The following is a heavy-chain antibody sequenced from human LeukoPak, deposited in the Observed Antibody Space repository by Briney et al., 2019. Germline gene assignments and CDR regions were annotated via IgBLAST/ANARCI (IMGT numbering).Heavy chain of an antibody. CDR2: ILHSWNT. CDR1: GGSVSSHD. Sequence: PSETLSLTCTVSGGSVSSHDWTWIRQSPEKGLEWMGYILHSWNTNYNPSLKSRVSMSLETSKNQIALSLSAVTAADTAVYYCARANYYDSSGYYFDYWGQGTLVTVSS. V-gene: IGHV4-59*02. D-gene: IGHD3-22*01. CDR3: ARANYYDSSGYYFDY. J-gene: IGHJ4*02.